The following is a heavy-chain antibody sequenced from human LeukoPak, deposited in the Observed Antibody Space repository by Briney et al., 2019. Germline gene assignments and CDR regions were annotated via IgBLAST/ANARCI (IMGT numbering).Heavy chain of an antibody. D-gene: IGHD5-18*01. CDR2: IIPILGTA. Sequence: SVKVSCKASGGTFSSYTISWVRQAPGQGLEWMGRIIPILGTANYAQKFQGRVTITADESTSTAYMELSSLRSEDTAVYYCGGVDTAMVPGDLVYYYYMDVWGKGTTVTVSS. V-gene: IGHV1-69*08. J-gene: IGHJ6*03. CDR1: GGTFSSYT. CDR3: GGVDTAMVPGDLVYYYYMDV.